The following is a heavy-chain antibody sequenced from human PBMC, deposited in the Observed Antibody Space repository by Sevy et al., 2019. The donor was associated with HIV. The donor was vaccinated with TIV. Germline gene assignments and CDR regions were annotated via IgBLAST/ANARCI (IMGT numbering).Heavy chain of an antibody. CDR3: ARHHASYGVTGYYYYYGLDV. J-gene: IGHJ6*02. D-gene: IGHD4-17*01. V-gene: IGHV5-51*01. CDR1: GYTFTSYW. Sequence: GESLKISCKGSGYTFTSYWIGGVRQIPGKGLEWMGIIYPDDSDTRDSQSFQGQVTILADKSISTAYLQWSSLKASDTALYYCARHHASYGVTGYYYYYGLDVWGQGTTVTVSS. CDR2: IYPDDSDT.